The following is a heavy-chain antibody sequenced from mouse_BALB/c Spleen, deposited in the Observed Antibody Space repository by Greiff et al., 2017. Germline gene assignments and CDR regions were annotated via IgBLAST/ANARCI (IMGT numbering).Heavy chain of an antibody. D-gene: IGHD3-1*01. CDR1: GYSITSDYA. CDR3: ARELGTGPWFAY. Sequence: EVKVEESGPGLVKPSQSLSLTCTVTGYSITSDYAWNWIRQFPGNKLEWMGYISYSGSTSYNPSLKSRISITRDTSKNQFFLQLNSVTTEDTATYYCARELGTGPWFAYWGQGTLVTVSA. V-gene: IGHV3-2*02. J-gene: IGHJ3*01. CDR2: ISYSGST.